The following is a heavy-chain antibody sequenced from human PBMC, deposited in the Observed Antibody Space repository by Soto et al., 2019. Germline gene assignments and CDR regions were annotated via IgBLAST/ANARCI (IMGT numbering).Heavy chain of an antibody. CDR2: IWYDGSNK. CDR3: ARAVGPFDF. J-gene: IGHJ3*01. Sequence: QVQLVESGGGVVQPGRSLRLSCAASGFIFNTYGMHWVRQAPGKGLEWVAVIWYDGSNKYYGDSVKGRFTISRDNSKNTLYLQMNSLRAEDTALYYCARAVGPFDFWGQGTMVTVSS. CDR1: GFIFNTYG. D-gene: IGHD1-26*01. V-gene: IGHV3-33*01.